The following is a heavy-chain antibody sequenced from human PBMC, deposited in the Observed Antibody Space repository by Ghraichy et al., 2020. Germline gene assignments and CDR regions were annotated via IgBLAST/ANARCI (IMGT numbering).Heavy chain of an antibody. V-gene: IGHV3-30*18. CDR3: AEAPSIYENPDY. D-gene: IGHD5/OR15-5a*01. CDR1: GFSFSSYG. J-gene: IGHJ4*02. CDR2: ISYDGSNK. Sequence: GGSLRLSCAASGFSFSSYGMHWVRQAPGKGLEWVAVISYDGSNKYYADSVKGRFTISRDNSKNTLYLQMNSLRAEDTAVYYCAEAPSIYENPDYWGQGTLVTVSS.